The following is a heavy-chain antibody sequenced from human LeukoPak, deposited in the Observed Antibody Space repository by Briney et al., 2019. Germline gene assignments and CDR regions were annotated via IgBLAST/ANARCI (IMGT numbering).Heavy chain of an antibody. Sequence: GGSLRLSCAASGFTFSDYYMSWIRQAPGKGLEWVSYISSRGSTIYYADSVKGRFTISRDNAKNSLYLQMNSLRAEDTAVYYCARHDTAMATDYGMDVWGQGTTVTVS. D-gene: IGHD5-18*01. CDR1: GFTFSDYY. V-gene: IGHV3-11*01. J-gene: IGHJ6*02. CDR3: ARHDTAMATDYGMDV. CDR2: ISSRGSTI.